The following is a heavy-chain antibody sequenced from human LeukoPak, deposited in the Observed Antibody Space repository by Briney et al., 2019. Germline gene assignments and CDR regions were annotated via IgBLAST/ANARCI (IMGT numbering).Heavy chain of an antibody. V-gene: IGHV3-33*01. J-gene: IGHJ6*02. CDR2: IWYDGSNK. D-gene: IGHD2-2*01. Sequence: GGSLRLSCAASGFTFSSYGMHRVRQAPGKGLAWVAVIWYDGSNKYYADSVKGRFTVSRDNSKNTLYLQMNSLRAEDTAVYYCARKSRIVVVPAAIFGMDVWGQGTTVTVSS. CDR3: ARKSRIVVVPAAIFGMDV. CDR1: GFTFSSYG.